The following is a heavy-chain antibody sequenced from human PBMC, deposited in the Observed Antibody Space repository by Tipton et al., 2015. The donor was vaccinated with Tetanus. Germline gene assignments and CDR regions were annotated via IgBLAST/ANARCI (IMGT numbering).Heavy chain of an antibody. Sequence: TLSPTCTVSGGSISSYYWSWIRQPPGKGLEWIGYIYYSGSTNYNPSLKSRVTISVDTSKNQFSLKLSSVTAADTAVYYCTEAYYGGSYYFDYWGQGTLVTVSS. V-gene: IGHV4-59*08. CDR1: GGSISSYY. CDR2: IYYSGST. CDR3: TEAYYGGSYYFDY. D-gene: IGHD4-23*01. J-gene: IGHJ4*02.